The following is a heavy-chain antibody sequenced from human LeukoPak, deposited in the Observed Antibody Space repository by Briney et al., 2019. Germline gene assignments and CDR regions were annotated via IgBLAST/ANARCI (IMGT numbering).Heavy chain of an antibody. J-gene: IGHJ4*02. V-gene: IGHV1-18*01. CDR2: ISAYKGNT. CDR1: GYTFTSYG. D-gene: IGHD3-22*01. CDR3: ARDLAPNYYDSSGLYY. Sequence: ASVKVSCKASGYTFTSYGISWVRQAPGQGLEWMGWISAYKGNTNYAQKLQGRVTMTTDTSTSTAYMELRSLRSDDTAVYYCARDLAPNYYDSSGLYYWGQGTLVTVSS.